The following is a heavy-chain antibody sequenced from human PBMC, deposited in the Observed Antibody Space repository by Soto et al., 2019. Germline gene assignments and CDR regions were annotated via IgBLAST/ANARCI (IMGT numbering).Heavy chain of an antibody. CDR3: SSVKERDDYYDLMAF. D-gene: IGHD1-26*01. J-gene: IGHJ6*02. CDR1: GFTFSSYG. Sequence: GGSLRLSCAASGFTFSSYGMHWVRQAPGKGLEWVAVIWYDGSNKYYADSVKGRFTISRDNSKNTLYLQMNSLRAEDTAVYYCSSVKERDDYYDLMAFWGQGTTVPVSS. V-gene: IGHV3-33*01. CDR2: IWYDGSNK.